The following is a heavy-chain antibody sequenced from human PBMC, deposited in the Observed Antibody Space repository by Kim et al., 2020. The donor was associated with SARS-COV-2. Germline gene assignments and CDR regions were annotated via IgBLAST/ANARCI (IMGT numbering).Heavy chain of an antibody. V-gene: IGHV4-39*01. J-gene: IGHJ4*02. D-gene: IGHD3-10*01. CDR2: IYYSGST. CDR3: ARQALLLWFGEFS. CDR1: GGSISSSSYY. Sequence: SETLSLTCTVSGGSISSSSYYWGWIRQPPGKGLEWIGSIYYSGSTYYNPSLKSRVTISVDTSKNQFSLKLSSVTAADTAVYYCARQALLLWFGEFSWGQGTLVTVSS.